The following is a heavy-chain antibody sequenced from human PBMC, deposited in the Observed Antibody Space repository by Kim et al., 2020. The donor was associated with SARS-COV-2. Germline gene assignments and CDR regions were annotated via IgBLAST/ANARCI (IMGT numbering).Heavy chain of an antibody. Sequence: VDSVKGRFTISRDNAKNSLYLQMSRLRTEDTAVYYCARVGYYYDSSGYLRWGQGTLVTGSS. V-gene: IGHV3-7*03. J-gene: IGHJ4*02. D-gene: IGHD3-22*01. CDR3: ARVGYYYDSSGYLR.